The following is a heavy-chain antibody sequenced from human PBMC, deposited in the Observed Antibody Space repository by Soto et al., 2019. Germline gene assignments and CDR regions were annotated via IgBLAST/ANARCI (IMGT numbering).Heavy chain of an antibody. CDR1: GYALTVYG. D-gene: IGHD1-26*01. J-gene: IGHJ4*02. CDR2: ISAYNGNT. CDR3: ARGGLYSGSYETFDY. Sequence: VPLNLSCKASGYALTVYGVSWLRQSDGQGLEWMGWISAYNGNTNYAQKLQGRVTMTTDTSTSTAYMELRSLRSDDTAVYYCARGGLYSGSYETFDYWGQGTLVTVSS. V-gene: IGHV1-18*01.